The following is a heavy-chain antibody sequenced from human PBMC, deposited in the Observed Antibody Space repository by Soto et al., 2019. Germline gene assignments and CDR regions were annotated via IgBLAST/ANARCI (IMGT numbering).Heavy chain of an antibody. CDR3: ARVYYYDTIGLDL. Sequence: PSETLSLTCTVSGGSISSHYWSWIRQPPGKGLEWIGYIYYIGSINYSPSLKSRVTISVDTSKTQFSLHLSSVTAADTAVYYCARVYYYDTIGLDLWGQGTLVTVSS. V-gene: IGHV4-59*11. J-gene: IGHJ5*02. D-gene: IGHD3-22*01. CDR2: IYYIGSI. CDR1: GGSISSHY.